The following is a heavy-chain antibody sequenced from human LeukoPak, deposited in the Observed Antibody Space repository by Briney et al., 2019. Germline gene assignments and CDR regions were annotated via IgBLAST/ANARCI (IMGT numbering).Heavy chain of an antibody. J-gene: IGHJ4*02. CDR3: AKDYNGPFDY. CDR2: ISGSGDNT. V-gene: IGHV3-23*01. Sequence: GGSLRLSCAASGFTFANYAMTWVRQAPGKGLEWVSTISGSGDNTYYADSVKGRFAISRDNSKNTLYLQMNSLRAEDTAVYYCAKDYNGPFDYWGQGTLVTVSS. CDR1: GFTFANYA. D-gene: IGHD2-8*01.